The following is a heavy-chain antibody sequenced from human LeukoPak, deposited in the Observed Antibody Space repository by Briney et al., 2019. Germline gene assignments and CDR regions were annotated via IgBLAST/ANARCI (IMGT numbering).Heavy chain of an antibody. J-gene: IGHJ6*02. D-gene: IGHD3-3*01. CDR2: INPNSGGR. CDR3: ARGIYDFWSGYYIGDYYYYGMDV. V-gene: IGHV1-2*02. CDR1: GYTFTGYY. Sequence: ASVKVSFKASGYTFTGYYMHWVRQAPGQGLEWMGWINPNSGGRNYAQKIQGRLTMTGDTSINTAYMELSRLRSDDTAVYYCARGIYDFWSGYYIGDYYYYGMDVWGQGTTVTVSS.